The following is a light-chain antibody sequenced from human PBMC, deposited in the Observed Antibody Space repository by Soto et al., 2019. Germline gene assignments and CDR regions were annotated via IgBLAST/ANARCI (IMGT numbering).Light chain of an antibody. CDR1: QTISTW. Sequence: DIQMTQSPPTLSASVGDRVTITCRASQTISTWLAWYQQKPGKAPKLLIYKASKLENGVPSRFSGSGSGTEFTLTISSLQPDYFATYYCQQYNSYSPFGQGTKVDI. CDR3: QQYNSYSP. J-gene: IGKJ1*01. CDR2: KAS. V-gene: IGKV1-5*03.